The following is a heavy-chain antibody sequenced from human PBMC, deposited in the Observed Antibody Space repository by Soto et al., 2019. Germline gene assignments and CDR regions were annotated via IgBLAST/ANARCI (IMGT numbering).Heavy chain of an antibody. CDR2: IYYSGST. D-gene: IGHD1-26*01. Sequence: QVQLQESGPGLVKPSETLSLTCTVSGGYVSSGSYYWSWIRQPPGKGLEWIGYIYYSGSTNYNPSLKSRATISVDTSNNQFSLKLSSVTAADTTAYYCARALGGSYYPGHFDYWGQGTLVTVSS. V-gene: IGHV4-61*01. CDR1: GGYVSSGSYY. J-gene: IGHJ4*02. CDR3: ARALGGSYYPGHFDY.